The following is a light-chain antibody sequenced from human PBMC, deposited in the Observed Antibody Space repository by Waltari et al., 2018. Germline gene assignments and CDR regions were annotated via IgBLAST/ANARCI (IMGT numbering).Light chain of an antibody. CDR1: QRVNRN. J-gene: IGKJ4*01. Sequence: IVMTHSLATLSVSHGERAHLSCRASQRVNRNLAWYQQKPGQAPRLLIYGASTWATGIPARFSGSGSGTEFTLTISSLQSEDFAVYYCQQYNNWPLTFGGGTKVEIK. CDR2: GAS. V-gene: IGKV3-15*01. CDR3: QQYNNWPLT.